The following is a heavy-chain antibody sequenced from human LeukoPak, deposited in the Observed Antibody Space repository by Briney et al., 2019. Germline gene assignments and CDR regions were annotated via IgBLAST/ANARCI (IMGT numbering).Heavy chain of an antibody. V-gene: IGHV3-21*01. Sequence: KTGGSLRLSCAASGFTFSSYSMNWVRQAPGKGLEWVSSISSSSSYIYYADSVKGRFTIPRDNAKNSLYLQMNSLRAEDTAVYYCAREVEATGNSYYYYYGMDVWGQGTTVTVSS. D-gene: IGHD1-26*01. CDR1: GFTFSSYS. J-gene: IGHJ6*02. CDR3: AREVEATGNSYYYYYGMDV. CDR2: ISSSSSYI.